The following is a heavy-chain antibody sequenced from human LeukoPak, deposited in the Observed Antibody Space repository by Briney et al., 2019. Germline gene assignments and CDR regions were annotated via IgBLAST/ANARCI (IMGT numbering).Heavy chain of an antibody. CDR1: GFTFXKYY. CDR2: IKEDGSEK. V-gene: IGHV3-7*01. J-gene: IGHJ6*02. D-gene: IGHD2-8*02. CDR3: ARVLRATYLVGYYYYGMDV. Sequence: GSLRLSCAXSGFTFXKYYMRWVRQAPGKGLEWVATIKEDGSEKSYVDSVKGRFTISRDNAKNSLYLQMNSLRVEDTAVYYCARVLRATYLVGYYYYGMDVWGQGTTVTVSS.